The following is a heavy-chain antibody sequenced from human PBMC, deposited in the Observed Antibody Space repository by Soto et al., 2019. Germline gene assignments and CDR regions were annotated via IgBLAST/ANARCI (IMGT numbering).Heavy chain of an antibody. CDR3: ARVPSITMVRGVIAEPNWFDP. D-gene: IGHD3-10*01. CDR2: IYYSGST. V-gene: IGHV4-31*03. J-gene: IGHJ5*02. Sequence: SETLSLTCTVSNGSINNPSYYWGWIRQPPGKRLEWIGYIYYSGSTYYNPSLQSRVTISVDTSKNQFSLKLSSVTAADTAVYYCARVPSITMVRGVIAEPNWFDPWGQGTLVTVSS. CDR1: NGSINNPSYY.